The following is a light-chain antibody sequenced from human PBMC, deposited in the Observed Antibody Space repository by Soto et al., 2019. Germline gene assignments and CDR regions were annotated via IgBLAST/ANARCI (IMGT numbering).Light chain of an antibody. CDR1: QSLVYSDGNTY. CDR2: KVS. CDR3: MKGTHWPPYT. Sequence: DVVMTQSPLSLPVTLGQPASISCRSSQSLVYSDGNTYLNWFQQRPGQSPRRLIYKVSNRASGVPDRFSGSGSCTDFTLKISRLEAEDVGVYYFMKGTHWPPYTFGQGTKLEIK. V-gene: IGKV2-30*01. J-gene: IGKJ2*01.